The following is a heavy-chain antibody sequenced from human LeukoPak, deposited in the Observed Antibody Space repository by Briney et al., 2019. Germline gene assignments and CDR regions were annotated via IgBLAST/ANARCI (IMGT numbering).Heavy chain of an antibody. CDR2: IYPGDSDT. CDR1: GYIFTSYW. CDR3: ARQGCSSTSCYTVSWFDP. Sequence: GESLKISCKGSGYIFTSYWIGWVRQMPGKGLKWMGIIYPGDSDTRYSPSFQGQVTISADKSISTAYLQWSSLKASDTAMYYCARQGCSSTSCYTVSWFDPWGQGTLVTVSS. J-gene: IGHJ5*02. V-gene: IGHV5-51*01. D-gene: IGHD2-2*02.